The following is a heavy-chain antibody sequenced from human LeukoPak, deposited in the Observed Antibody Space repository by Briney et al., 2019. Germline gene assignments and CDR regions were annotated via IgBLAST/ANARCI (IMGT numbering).Heavy chain of an antibody. Sequence: GGSLRLSCAASGFPFSSYWMAWVRQAPGKRLKWVATITLDGSDSYYVDSVKGRFTVSRDNAKNSLYLQMNSLRVEDTAVFYCTTENWYVFENWGQGSLVTVSS. D-gene: IGHD1-1*01. CDR2: ITLDGSDS. V-gene: IGHV3-7*04. J-gene: IGHJ4*02. CDR3: TTENWYVFEN. CDR1: GFPFSSYW.